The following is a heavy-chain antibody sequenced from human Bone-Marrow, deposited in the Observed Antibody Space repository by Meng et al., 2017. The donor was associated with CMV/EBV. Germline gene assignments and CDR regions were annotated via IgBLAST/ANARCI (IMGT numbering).Heavy chain of an antibody. CDR2: IYYSGST. CDR1: GASISTSSYY. CDR3: AREPFLGTSGPFDS. V-gene: IGHV4-39*07. Sequence: SETLSLTCTVSGASISTSSYYWGWIRQPPGKGLEWIGSIYYSGSTYYNPSLKSRVTISVDTSKNHFSLKLSSVTAADTAVYYCAREPFLGTSGPFDSWGQGTMVTVSS. D-gene: IGHD1-14*01. J-gene: IGHJ3*02.